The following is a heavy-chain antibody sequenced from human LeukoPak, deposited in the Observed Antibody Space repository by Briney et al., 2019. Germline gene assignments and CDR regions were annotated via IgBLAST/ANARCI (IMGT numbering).Heavy chain of an antibody. CDR1: GVSISSSSYY. D-gene: IGHD3-16*02. V-gene: IGHV4-61*05. CDR2: IYYSGST. Sequence: SETLSLTCTVSGVSISSSSYYWGWIRQPPGKGLEWIGYIYYSGSTNYHPSLKSRFTISVDTSNNQFSLKLSSVTAADTAVYYCARGRRAYDYVWGSYRQHSYYFDYWGQGTLVTVSS. CDR3: ARGRRAYDYVWGSYRQHSYYFDY. J-gene: IGHJ4*02.